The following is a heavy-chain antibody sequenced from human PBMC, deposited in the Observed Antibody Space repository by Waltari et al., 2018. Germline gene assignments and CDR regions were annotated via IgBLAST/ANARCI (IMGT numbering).Heavy chain of an antibody. Sequence: EVQLVDSGGGLVQPGGSRRLSCAACGVACSSNWMSWVRQAPGRGLEWLANIKPDGSQQYYVDSVRGRFSISRDNAKNSLYLQLNSLRAEDTAIYYCARDFNWGWDFWGQGTLVTVSS. CDR1: GVACSSNW. V-gene: IGHV3-7*03. CDR3: ARDFNWGWDF. CDR2: IKPDGSQQ. J-gene: IGHJ4*02. D-gene: IGHD7-27*01.